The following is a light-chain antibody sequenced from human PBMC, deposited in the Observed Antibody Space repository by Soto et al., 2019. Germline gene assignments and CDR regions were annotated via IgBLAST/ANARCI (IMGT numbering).Light chain of an antibody. J-gene: IGLJ1*01. Sequence: QSALTQPASVSGSPGQSITISCTGATTDVDGYDYVSWYQQHPGQAPKLMIFDVNNRPSGVSGRFSGSKSGDTASLTISGLQAEDDGDYYCTSYTGSAAFYVFGSGTKLTVL. CDR1: TTDVDGYDY. V-gene: IGLV2-14*03. CDR2: DVN. CDR3: TSYTGSAAFYV.